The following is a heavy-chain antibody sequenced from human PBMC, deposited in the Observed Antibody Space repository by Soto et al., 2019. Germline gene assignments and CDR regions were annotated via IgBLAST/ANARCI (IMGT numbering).Heavy chain of an antibody. CDR3: ARVGSRGWSPDY. D-gene: IGHD6-19*01. CDR1: GGSISGHY. V-gene: IGHV4-59*11. Sequence: QVQLQESGPGLVKPSGTLSLTCTVSGGSISGHYWIWIRQSPRKRLEWIGYIFYTGSTNYNPSLKSRVPLSADTSNNQFSLRLSSVTAADTAVYYCARVGSRGWSPDYWGQGTLVLVSS. J-gene: IGHJ4*02. CDR2: IFYTGST.